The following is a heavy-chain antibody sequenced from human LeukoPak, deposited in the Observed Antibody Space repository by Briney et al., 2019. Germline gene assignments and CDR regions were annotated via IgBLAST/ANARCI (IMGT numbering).Heavy chain of an antibody. CDR2: IYHSGYT. J-gene: IGHJ4*02. Sequence: PSETLSLTYTVSGGSISSSSYYWGWIRQPPGKGLEWIGSIYHSGYTYFNPSLKSRVTMLVDMSKNQFSLKLSSVTAADTAVYYCATAFELRHLAISVNWGQGTLVTVSS. V-gene: IGHV4-39*01. D-gene: IGHD2-21*01. CDR3: ATAFELRHLAISVN. CDR1: GGSISSSSYY.